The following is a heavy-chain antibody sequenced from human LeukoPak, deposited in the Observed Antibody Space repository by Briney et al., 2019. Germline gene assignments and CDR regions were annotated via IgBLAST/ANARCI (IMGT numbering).Heavy chain of an antibody. CDR2: INHSGST. CDR1: GGSFSGYY. J-gene: IGHJ4*02. CDR3: ARGDHNSGSYFDVRLGTYYFDY. V-gene: IGHV4-34*01. Sequence: SETLSLTCAVYGGSFSGYYWSWIRQPPGKGLEWIGEINHSGSTNYNPSLKSRVTISVDTSKNQFSLKLSSVTAAGTAVYYCARGDHNSGSYFDVRLGTYYFDYWGQGTLVTVSS. D-gene: IGHD1-26*01.